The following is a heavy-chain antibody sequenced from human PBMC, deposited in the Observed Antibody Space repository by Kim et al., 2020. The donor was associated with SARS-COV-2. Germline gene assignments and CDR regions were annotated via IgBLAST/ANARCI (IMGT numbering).Heavy chain of an antibody. V-gene: IGHV4-39*01. J-gene: IGHJ4*02. D-gene: IGHD3-16*02. CDR1: GGSISSSSYY. CDR3: ARRVKTYYFDY. Sequence: SETLSLTCTVSGGSISSSSYYWGWIRQPPGKGLEWIGSIYYSGSTYYNPSLKSRVTISVDTSKNQFSLKLSSVTAADTAVYYCARRVKTYYFDYWGQGTLVTVSS. CDR2: IYYSGST.